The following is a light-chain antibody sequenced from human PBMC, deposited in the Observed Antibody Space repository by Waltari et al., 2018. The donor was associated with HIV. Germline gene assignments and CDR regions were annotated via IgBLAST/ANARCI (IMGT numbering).Light chain of an antibody. CDR2: KDR. Sequence: SYELTQPPSVSVSPGQTARITCSGDALPKQYAYWYQQKAGQAPVFVISKDRERPSGIPERFSGSSSGTTVTLTISGVQAEDEADYNCQSADSSGTDLIFGGGTKLTVL. J-gene: IGLJ2*01. V-gene: IGLV3-25*03. CDR3: QSADSSGTDLI. CDR1: ALPKQY.